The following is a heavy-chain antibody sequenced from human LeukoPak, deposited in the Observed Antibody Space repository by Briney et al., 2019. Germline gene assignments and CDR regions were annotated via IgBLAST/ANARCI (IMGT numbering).Heavy chain of an antibody. Sequence: GGSLRLSCAASGFTFSSYSMNWVRQAPGKGLEWVSSISSSSSYIYYADSVKGRFTISRDNAKNSLYLQMNSLRAGDTAVYYCARAGYDDAFDIWGQGTMVTVSS. CDR1: GFTFSSYS. J-gene: IGHJ3*02. V-gene: IGHV3-21*01. D-gene: IGHD5-12*01. CDR3: ARAGYDDAFDI. CDR2: ISSSSSYI.